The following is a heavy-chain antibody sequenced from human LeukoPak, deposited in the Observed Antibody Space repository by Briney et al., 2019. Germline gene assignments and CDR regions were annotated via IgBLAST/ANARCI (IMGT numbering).Heavy chain of an antibody. CDR3: ARDRSSGYGDAFDI. Sequence: GGSLRLSCAVSGFTFSTYWMSWVRQAPGKGLEWVANIKQDGSEKYYVDSVKGRFTISRDNAKNSLYLQMNSLRAEDTAVYYCARDRSSGYGDAFDIWGQGTMVTVSS. J-gene: IGHJ3*02. D-gene: IGHD5-12*01. V-gene: IGHV3-7*01. CDR2: IKQDGSEK. CDR1: GFTFSTYW.